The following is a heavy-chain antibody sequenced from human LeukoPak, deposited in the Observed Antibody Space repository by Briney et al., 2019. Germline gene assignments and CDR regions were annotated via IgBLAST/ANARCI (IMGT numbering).Heavy chain of an antibody. V-gene: IGHV3-64*01. J-gene: IGHJ4*02. CDR2: ISSNGGST. CDR1: GFTSSSYA. Sequence: GGSLRLSCAAAGFTSSSYAMHWVRQAPGKGLEYVSAISSNGGSTYYANSVKGRFTISRDNSKNTLYLQMRSLRAQDMAVYYCARASPPKRYYDILTGAHFDYWGQGTLVTVSS. D-gene: IGHD3-9*01. CDR3: ARASPPKRYYDILTGAHFDY.